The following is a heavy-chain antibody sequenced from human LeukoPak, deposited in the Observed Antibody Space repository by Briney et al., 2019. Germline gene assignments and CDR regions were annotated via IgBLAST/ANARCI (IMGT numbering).Heavy chain of an antibody. Sequence: PGGSLRLSCAASGFTFSSYGMHWVRQAPGKGLEWVAVISYDGSNKYYADSVKGRFTISRDNSKNTLYLQMNSLRAEDTAVYYCAKGAVADYYFDYWGQGTLVTFSS. J-gene: IGHJ4*02. D-gene: IGHD4-23*01. V-gene: IGHV3-30*18. CDR2: ISYDGSNK. CDR3: AKGAVADYYFDY. CDR1: GFTFSSYG.